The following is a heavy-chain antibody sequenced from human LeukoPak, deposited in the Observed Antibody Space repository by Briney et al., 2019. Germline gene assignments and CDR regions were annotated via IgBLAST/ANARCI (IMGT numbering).Heavy chain of an antibody. CDR3: AKDRGV. Sequence: GRSLRLSCAASGFTFSSYGMHWVRQAPGKGLEWVAVISYDGSNKYYADSVKGRFTISRDNSKNTLYLQMNSLRAEDTAVYYCAKDRGVWGQGTPVTVSS. CDR1: GFTFSSYG. V-gene: IGHV3-30*18. J-gene: IGHJ6*02. CDR2: ISYDGSNK.